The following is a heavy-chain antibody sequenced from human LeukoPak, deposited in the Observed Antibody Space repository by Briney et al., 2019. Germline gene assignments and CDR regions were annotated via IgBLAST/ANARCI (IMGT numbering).Heavy chain of an antibody. J-gene: IGHJ6*02. Sequence: GGSLRLSCTASGFTFTTYWMSWVRQAPGKGLEWVANIKPDGGEKYYVDSVKGRFTISRDNAKNSVYLQMNSLRAEDTAVYYCARDRNYYGSVTPSGYYGMDVWGQGTTVTVSS. CDR2: IKPDGGEK. CDR1: GFTFTTYW. CDR3: ARDRNYYGSVTPSGYYGMDV. D-gene: IGHD3-10*01. V-gene: IGHV3-7*01.